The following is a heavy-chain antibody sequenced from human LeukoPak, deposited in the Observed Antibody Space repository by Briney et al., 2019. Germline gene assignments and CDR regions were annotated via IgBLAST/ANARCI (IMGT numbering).Heavy chain of an antibody. CDR1: GGSFSVYD. CDR3: ARVTSWYFDL. J-gene: IGHJ2*01. CDR2: IYYSGST. V-gene: IGHV4-59*01. D-gene: IGHD2-2*01. Sequence: SETLSLTCAVYGGSFSVYDWSWIRQPPGKGLEWIGYIYYSGSTNYNPSLKSRVTISVDTSKNQFSLKLSSVTAADTAVYYCARVTSWYFDLWGRGTLVTVSS.